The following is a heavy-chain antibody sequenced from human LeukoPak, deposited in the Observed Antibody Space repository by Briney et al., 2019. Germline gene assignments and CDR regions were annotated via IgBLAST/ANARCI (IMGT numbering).Heavy chain of an antibody. CDR2: INHSGST. Sequence: SETLSLTCAVYGGSFSGYYWSWIRQPPGKGLEWIGEINHSGSTNYNPSLKSRVTISVDTSKNQFSLKLSSVTAADTAVYYCARGPPYYYYYYYMDVWGKGTTVTISS. J-gene: IGHJ6*03. CDR1: GGSFSGYY. CDR3: ARGPPYYYYYYYMDV. V-gene: IGHV4-34*01.